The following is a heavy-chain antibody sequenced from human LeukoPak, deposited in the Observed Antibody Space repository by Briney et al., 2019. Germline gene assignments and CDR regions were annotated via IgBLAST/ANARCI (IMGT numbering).Heavy chain of an antibody. Sequence: ASVKVSCKASGYTFTSYGISWVRQAPGQGLEWMGWISASNGNTKYAQKLQGRVTMTTDTSTSTAEMELRSLRSDDTAVYYCARDPVVVVVAASGMDVWGQGTTVTVSS. CDR1: GYTFTSYG. V-gene: IGHV1-18*01. CDR2: ISASNGNT. CDR3: ARDPVVVVVAASGMDV. D-gene: IGHD2-15*01. J-gene: IGHJ6*02.